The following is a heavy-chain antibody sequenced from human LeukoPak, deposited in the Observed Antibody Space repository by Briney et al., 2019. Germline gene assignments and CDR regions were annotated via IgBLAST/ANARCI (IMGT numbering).Heavy chain of an antibody. CDR3: ARHRSPYDAFDI. CDR1: GDSISTYY. J-gene: IGHJ3*02. V-gene: IGHV4-59*08. D-gene: IGHD1-26*01. Sequence: SETLPLTCTVSGDSISTYYWNWIRQPPGKGLEWIGYIYYSGSTYYNPSLKSRVTISVDTSKNQFSLKLNSVTAADTAVYYCARHRSPYDAFDIWGQGTLLTVSS. CDR2: IYYSGST.